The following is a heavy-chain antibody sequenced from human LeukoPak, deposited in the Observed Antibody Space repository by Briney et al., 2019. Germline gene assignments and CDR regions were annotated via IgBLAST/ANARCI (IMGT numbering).Heavy chain of an antibody. D-gene: IGHD2-15*01. CDR2: VYYTGST. V-gene: IGHV4-59*01. CDR1: GGSISSYY. J-gene: IGHJ5*02. CDR3: ARSADCSGGSCYGSSGNWFDP. Sequence: SETLSLTCTVSGGSISSYYWSWVRQPPGKGLEWIGFVYYTGSTNYSPSLKSRVTISVDTSKNQFSLKLRSVTAADTAVYYCARSADCSGGSCYGSSGNWFDPWGQGTLVTVSS.